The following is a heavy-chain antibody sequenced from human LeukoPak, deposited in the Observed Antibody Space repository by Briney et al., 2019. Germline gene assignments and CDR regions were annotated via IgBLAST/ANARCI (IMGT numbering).Heavy chain of an antibody. J-gene: IGHJ4*02. CDR3: AKASLTWVVAAIGFYFDY. V-gene: IGHV3-23*01. Sequence: GGSLRLSCAASGFTFSSYAMSWVRQAPGKGLEWVSAISGSGGSTYYADSVKGRFTISRDNSKNTLYLQMNSLRAEDTAVCYCAKASLTWVVAAIGFYFDYWGQGTLVTVSS. CDR2: ISGSGGST. D-gene: IGHD2-15*01. CDR1: GFTFSSYA.